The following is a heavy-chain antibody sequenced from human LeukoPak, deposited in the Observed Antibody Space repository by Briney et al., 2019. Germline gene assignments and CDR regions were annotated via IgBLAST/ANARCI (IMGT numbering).Heavy chain of an antibody. CDR2: IYPGDSDT. CDR1: GYSFTNYW. CDR3: ARQGYGDYRAQNDAFDI. Sequence: GESLKISCKGSGYSFTNYWIGWVRQMPGKGLKWMGIIYPGDSDTRYSPSFQGQVTISADKSISTAYLQWSSLKASGTAMYYCARQGYGDYRAQNDAFDIWGQGTMVTVSS. J-gene: IGHJ3*02. V-gene: IGHV5-51*01. D-gene: IGHD4-17*01.